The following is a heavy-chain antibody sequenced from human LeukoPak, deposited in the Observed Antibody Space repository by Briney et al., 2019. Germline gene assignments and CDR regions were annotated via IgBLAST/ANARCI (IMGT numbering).Heavy chain of an antibody. CDR2: IRQDGSEK. CDR1: GFTFNTYW. Sequence: GGSLRLSCAASGFTFNTYWMNWVRQAPGKGLEWVAKIRQDGSEKYYVDSVKGRFTISRDNAKNSLYLQMNSLRVEDMAVYYCARGYYGMDVWGQGTTVTVS. V-gene: IGHV3-7*04. J-gene: IGHJ6*02. CDR3: ARGYYGMDV.